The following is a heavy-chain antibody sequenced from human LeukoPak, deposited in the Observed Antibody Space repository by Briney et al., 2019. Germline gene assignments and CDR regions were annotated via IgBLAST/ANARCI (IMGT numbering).Heavy chain of an antibody. CDR1: GFTVSSND. CDR2: IYSGGKT. V-gene: IGHV3-66*01. D-gene: IGHD3-10*01. J-gene: IGHJ4*02. Sequence: GSLRLSCAASGFTVSSNDMTWVRQTPGKGLEWVSIIYSGGKTYYADSVKGRFTISRDNSKNTLYLQMNSLRAEDTAVIYCARDRPGDGYFDYWGQGTLVTVSS. CDR3: ARDRPGDGYFDY.